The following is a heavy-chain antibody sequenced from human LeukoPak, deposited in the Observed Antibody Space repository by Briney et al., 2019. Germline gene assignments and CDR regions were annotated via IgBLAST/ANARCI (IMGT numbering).Heavy chain of an antibody. D-gene: IGHD3-22*01. CDR3: ARASPSGYDY. V-gene: IGHV3-48*02. J-gene: IGHJ4*02. CDR1: GFIFSNYG. Sequence: GGSLRLSCAASGFIFSNYGMNWVRQAPGKGLEWVSYISSSSSSIYYADSVKGRFTISRDNAKSSLYLQMNSLRDEDTAVYYCARASPSGYDYWGQGTLVTVSS. CDR2: ISSSSSSI.